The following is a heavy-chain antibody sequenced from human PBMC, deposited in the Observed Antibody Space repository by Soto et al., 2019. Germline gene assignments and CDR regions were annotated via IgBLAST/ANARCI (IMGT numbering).Heavy chain of an antibody. J-gene: IGHJ6*02. Sequence: EVQLVESGGGLVQPGGSLRLSCAASGFTFSSYEMNWVRQAPGKGLEWVAYISSSGRTTYYADSVKGRFTISRDNAKSSLYLQMNSLRAEDTAVYYCARDYEDTRSFFHYSYGLGVWGQGTTVTVSS. CDR2: ISSSGRTT. D-gene: IGHD2-15*01. CDR1: GFTFSSYE. CDR3: ARDYEDTRSFFHYSYGLGV. V-gene: IGHV3-48*03.